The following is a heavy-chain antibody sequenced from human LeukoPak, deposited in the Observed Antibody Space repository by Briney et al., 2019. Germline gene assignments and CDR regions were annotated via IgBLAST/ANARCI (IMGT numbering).Heavy chain of an antibody. D-gene: IGHD6-13*01. J-gene: IGHJ5*02. Sequence: SETLSLTCTVSGGSISSSSYYWGWVRQPPGKGLEWIGSIYYSGSTNYNPSLKSRVTISVDTSKNQFSLKMSSVTAADTAVYYCARGRRQQLVRSKYNWFDPWGQGTLVTVSA. CDR1: GGSISSSSYY. V-gene: IGHV4-39*07. CDR3: ARGRRQQLVRSKYNWFDP. CDR2: IYYSGST.